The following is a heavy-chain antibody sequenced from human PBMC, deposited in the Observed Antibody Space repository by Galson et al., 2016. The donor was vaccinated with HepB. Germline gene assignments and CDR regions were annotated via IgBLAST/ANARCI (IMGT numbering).Heavy chain of an antibody. D-gene: IGHD3-10*01. V-gene: IGHV5-51*01. CDR3: ATKLATSGGWYVAL. Sequence: QSGAEVKKPGESLKISCQASGYDFNKTWIGWVRQMPGKGLEWMAIIYPADSDVKYSPSFQGQVTIAADKSVNTAYLQWRGLEASDTAIYFCATKLATSGGWYVALWGRGTLVIVSS. CDR2: IYPADSDV. CDR1: GYDFNKTW. J-gene: IGHJ2*01.